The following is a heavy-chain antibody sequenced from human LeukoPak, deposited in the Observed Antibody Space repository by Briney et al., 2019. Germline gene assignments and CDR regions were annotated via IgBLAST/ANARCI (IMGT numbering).Heavy chain of an antibody. CDR2: ISDSGDAT. D-gene: IGHD4-23*01. CDR3: AKERGHSKPFDY. Sequence: HSGGSLRLSCEVSGSIFSYYGMNWVRQAPGKGLEWVSAISDSGDATYYADSVKGRFTISRDNSKSTLYLQMNNLRAEDTALYYCAKERGHSKPFDYWGQGTLVTVSS. V-gene: IGHV3-23*01. J-gene: IGHJ4*02. CDR1: GSIFSYYG.